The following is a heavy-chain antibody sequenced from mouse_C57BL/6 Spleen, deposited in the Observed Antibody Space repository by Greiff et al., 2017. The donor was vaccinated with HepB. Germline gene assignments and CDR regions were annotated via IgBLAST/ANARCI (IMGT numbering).Heavy chain of an antibody. CDR1: GFSLTSYA. D-gene: IGHD4-1*01. V-gene: IGHV2-9-1*01. Sequence: QVQLKESGPGLVAPSQSLSITCTVSGFSLTSYAISWVRQPPGKGLEWLGVIWTGGGTNYNSALKSRLSISKDNAKSQVFLKMNSLQTDDTARYYCARRRELGPFYAMDYWGQGTSVTVSS. CDR2: IWTGGGT. CDR3: ARRRELGPFYAMDY. J-gene: IGHJ4*01.